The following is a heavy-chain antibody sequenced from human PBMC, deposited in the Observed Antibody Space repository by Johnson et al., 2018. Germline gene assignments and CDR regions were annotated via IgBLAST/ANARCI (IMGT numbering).Heavy chain of an antibody. Sequence: VQLQESGGGLVQPGGSLRLSCAGSGFTFSNAWMNWVRQAPGKGLEWVGRIKSKFNGGATHYAAPVKGRFTISRDDSKNTAYLQMNGLKAEDIALYYCATGDAFATWGQGTMVTVSS. CDR2: IKSKFNGGAT. CDR3: ATGDAFAT. CDR1: GFTFSNAW. V-gene: IGHV3-15*07. J-gene: IGHJ3*02.